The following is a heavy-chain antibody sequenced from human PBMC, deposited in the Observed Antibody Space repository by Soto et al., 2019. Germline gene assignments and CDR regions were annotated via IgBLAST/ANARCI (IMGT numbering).Heavy chain of an antibody. CDR3: ARMGEYQLLGDYYYYYMDV. J-gene: IGHJ6*03. Sequence: PSETLSLTCTVSGGSISSYYWSWIRQPPGKGLEWIGYIYYSGSTNYNPSLKSRVTISVDTSKNQFSLKLSSVTAAGTAVYYCARMGEYQLLGDYYYYYMDVWGKGTTVTVSS. CDR1: GGSISSYY. CDR2: IYYSGST. V-gene: IGHV4-59*08. D-gene: IGHD2-2*01.